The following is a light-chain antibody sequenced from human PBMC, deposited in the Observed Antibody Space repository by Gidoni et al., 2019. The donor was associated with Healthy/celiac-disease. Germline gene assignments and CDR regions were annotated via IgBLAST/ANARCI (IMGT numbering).Light chain of an antibody. Sequence: IVSTQSPGTLSLSPGERATLSCRASQSVSSSYLAWYQQKPGQAPRLLIYGASSRATGIPDRFSGSGSGTDFTLTISRLEPEDFAVYYCQQYGSSPYTFXQXTKLEIK. V-gene: IGKV3-20*01. J-gene: IGKJ2*01. CDR3: QQYGSSPYT. CDR1: QSVSSSY. CDR2: GAS.